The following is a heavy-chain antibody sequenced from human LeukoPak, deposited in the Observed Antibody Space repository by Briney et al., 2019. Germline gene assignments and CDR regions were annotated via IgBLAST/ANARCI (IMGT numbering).Heavy chain of an antibody. CDR1: NGPITSTKW. CDR2: ISHTGGT. D-gene: IGHD2-21*01. CDR3: ASSSLVVVVTYGFDI. Sequence: KPSGTLSLTCTVSNGPITSTKWWRWVRQPPGKGLEWIGEISHTGGTNYNPSFNSRVTMSVDKSKNQFSLNLKSVTAADTALYYCASSSLVVVVTYGFDIWGRGTAVTVSS. J-gene: IGHJ3*02. V-gene: IGHV4-4*02.